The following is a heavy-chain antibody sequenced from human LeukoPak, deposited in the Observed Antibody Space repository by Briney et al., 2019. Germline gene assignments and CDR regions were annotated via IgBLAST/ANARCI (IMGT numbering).Heavy chain of an antibody. CDR3: ARDLYVWGSYRYTPAGY. J-gene: IGHJ4*02. D-gene: IGHD3-16*02. Sequence: GGSLRLSCAASGFTFSSYGMHWVRQAPGKGLEWVAVIWYDGSNKYYADSVKGRLTISRDNSKNTLYLQMNSLRAEDTAVYYCARDLYVWGSYRYTPAGYWGQGTLVTVSS. CDR1: GFTFSSYG. CDR2: IWYDGSNK. V-gene: IGHV3-33*01.